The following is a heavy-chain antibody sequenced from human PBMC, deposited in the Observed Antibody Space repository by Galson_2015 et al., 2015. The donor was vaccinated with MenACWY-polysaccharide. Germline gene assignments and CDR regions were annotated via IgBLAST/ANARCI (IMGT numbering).Heavy chain of an antibody. CDR1: GFTFSNYG. V-gene: IGHV3-23*01. CDR2: IRGSGSST. J-gene: IGHJ4*02. CDR3: ARGASYYYDSSALSSGGYFDY. D-gene: IGHD3-22*01. Sequence: SLRLSCAASGFTFSNYGMGWVRQAPGKGLEWVSAIRGSGSSTYYADSVKGRFTISRDNSKNLLYLQMNSLRAEDTAVYYCARGASYYYDSSALSSGGYFDYWGQGTLVTVSS.